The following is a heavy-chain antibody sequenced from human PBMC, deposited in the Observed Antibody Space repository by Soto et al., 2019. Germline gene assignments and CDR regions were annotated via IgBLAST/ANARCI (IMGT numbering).Heavy chain of an antibody. CDR2: TYFRSKWYN. Sequence: SQTLSITCAISGDSVSSNIASWNWIRQSPTRGLEWLGGTYFRSKWYNDYAVSVKSRIIINPDTSNNQFSLQLNSVTPEDTAVYFCAKGDNLGPKTGYAFDPWGQGIMVTVSS. J-gene: IGHJ5*02. CDR1: GDSVSSNIAS. V-gene: IGHV6-1*01. CDR3: AKGDNLGPKTGYAFDP. D-gene: IGHD5-12*01.